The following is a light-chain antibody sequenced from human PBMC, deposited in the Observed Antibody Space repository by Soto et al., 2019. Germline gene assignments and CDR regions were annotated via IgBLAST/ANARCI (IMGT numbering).Light chain of an antibody. CDR2: DAS. J-gene: IGKJ2*01. CDR1: QSVSSY. V-gene: IGKV3-11*01. CDR3: QQRSTWPHT. Sequence: EIVLTQSPATLSLSPGERATLSCRASQSVSSYLAWYQQKHGQAPRLLIYDASNRATGIPARFSGSGSGTDFTLTISSLEPEDFAVYYCQQRSTWPHTFGQGTKLEIK.